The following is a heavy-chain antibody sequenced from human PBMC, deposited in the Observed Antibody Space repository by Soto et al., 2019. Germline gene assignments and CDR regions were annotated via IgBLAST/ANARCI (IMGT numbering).Heavy chain of an antibody. V-gene: IGHV4-59*01. CDR2: IYYSGST. J-gene: IGHJ4*02. Sequence: SETLSLTCTVSGGSIGSYYWSWIRQPPGKGLEWIGYIYYSGSTNYNPSLKSRLTMSVDTSKNQFSLELSYVIAAYTVMYYCARVGERVQYIDFLYYFDYCGQLTLVPVS. D-gene: IGHD3-9*01. CDR1: GGSIGSYY. CDR3: ARVGERVQYIDFLYYFDY.